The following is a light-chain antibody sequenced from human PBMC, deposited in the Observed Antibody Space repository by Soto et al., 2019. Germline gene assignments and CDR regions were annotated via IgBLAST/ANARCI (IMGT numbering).Light chain of an antibody. V-gene: IGKV3-20*01. CDR2: GAS. J-gene: IGKJ1*01. CDR1: HSVSSN. CDR3: QQYGSSPPRT. Sequence: EIVLTQSPGTLSLSPGERATLSCRASHSVSSNLAWYQQKPGQAPRLLIYGASTRAADVPDRFSGSGSGADFTLSISRLEPEDFAVYYCQQYGSSPPRTFGQGTKVDI.